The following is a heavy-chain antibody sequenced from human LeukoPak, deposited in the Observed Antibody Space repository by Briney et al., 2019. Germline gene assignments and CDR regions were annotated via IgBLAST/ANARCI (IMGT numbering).Heavy chain of an antibody. CDR2: ISGSGGST. V-gene: IGHV3-23*01. J-gene: IGHJ4*02. D-gene: IGHD5-24*01. Sequence: GGSLRLSCAASGFTFSSYAMSWVRQAPGKGLEWVSLISGSGGSTYYADSVKGRFTISRDNSKNTLYLQMNSLKTEDTALYYCARQMATILDGILDYWGQGTLVTVSS. CDR1: GFTFSSYA. CDR3: ARQMATILDGILDY.